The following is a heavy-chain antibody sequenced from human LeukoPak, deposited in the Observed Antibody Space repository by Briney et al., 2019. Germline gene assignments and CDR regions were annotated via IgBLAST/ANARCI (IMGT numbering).Heavy chain of an antibody. V-gene: IGHV4-4*07. J-gene: IGHJ4*02. CDR2: IYSSGST. Sequence: PSETLSLTCTVSGGSISSYYWSWIRQPAGKGLEWIGRIYSSGSTNYNPSLKSRVTISVDTSKNQFSLKVSSVTAADTAVYYCARRHVEYSSSSDPYYFDYWGQGTLVTVSS. D-gene: IGHD6-6*01. CDR1: GGSISSYY. CDR3: ARRHVEYSSSSDPYYFDY.